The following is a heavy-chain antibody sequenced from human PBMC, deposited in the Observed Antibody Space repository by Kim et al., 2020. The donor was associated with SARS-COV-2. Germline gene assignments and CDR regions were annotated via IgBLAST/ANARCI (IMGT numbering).Heavy chain of an antibody. CDR1: GSYISSTSYY. V-gene: IGHV4-39*01. CDR2: TKYSGNT. J-gene: IGHJ6*02. CDR3: ARVSTSPEENSYYYHMDV. Sequence: SETLSLTCTVSGSYISSTSYYWGWFRQPPGEGLEWIGNTKYSGNTYYNPSLKSRLTISADTSNNQFSLKLTSVTAADSAVYYCARVSTSPEENSYYYHMDVWGHGTTVTVSS. D-gene: IGHD6-6*01.